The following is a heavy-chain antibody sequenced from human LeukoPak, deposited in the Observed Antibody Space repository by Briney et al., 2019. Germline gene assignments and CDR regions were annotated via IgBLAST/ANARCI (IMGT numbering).Heavy chain of an antibody. CDR1: GVSINPYY. V-gene: IGHV4-4*07. Sequence: NPSETLSLTCSVSGVSINPYYWSWIRRSAGKGLEWIGRVYASGTTNYHPSLNGRVTLSVDMSKNHFSLRLSSVTAADTAVYYCARDQGYTYGQTHYFDLWGQGILVTVSS. CDR2: VYASGTT. CDR3: ARDQGYTYGQTHYFDL. J-gene: IGHJ4*02. D-gene: IGHD5-18*01.